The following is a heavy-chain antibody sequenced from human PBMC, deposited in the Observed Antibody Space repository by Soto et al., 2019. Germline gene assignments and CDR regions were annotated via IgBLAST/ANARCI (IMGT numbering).Heavy chain of an antibody. CDR2: ISAYNGNT. V-gene: IGHV1-18*01. CDR3: ARASGSSYSFDP. D-gene: IGHD1-26*01. Sequence: ASATVSCKPSGYTFTSSGLSWARQAPGQGLEWMGWISAYNGNTNYAQKLQGRVTMTTDTSTSTAYMELRSLRSDDTAVYYCARASGSSYSFDPWGQGTLVTVSS. J-gene: IGHJ5*02. CDR1: GYTFTSSG.